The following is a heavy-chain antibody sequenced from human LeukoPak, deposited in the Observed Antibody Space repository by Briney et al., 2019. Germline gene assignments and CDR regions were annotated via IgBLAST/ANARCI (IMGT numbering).Heavy chain of an antibody. J-gene: IGHJ4*02. Sequence: SETLSLTCTVSGGSISSGDYYWSWIRQPPGKGLEWIGYIYYSGSTYYNPSLKSRVTISVDTSKNQFSLKLSSVTAADTAVYYCARELNYYGSGSLWFDYWGQGTLVTVSS. CDR2: IYYSGST. CDR1: GGSISSGDYY. D-gene: IGHD3-10*01. CDR3: ARELNYYGSGSLWFDY. V-gene: IGHV4-30-4*08.